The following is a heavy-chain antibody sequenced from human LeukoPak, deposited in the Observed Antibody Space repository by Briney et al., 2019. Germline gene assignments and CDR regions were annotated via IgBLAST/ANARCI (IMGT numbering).Heavy chain of an antibody. V-gene: IGHV3-43*02. Sequence: GGSLRLSCVASGFTLNDYALHWVRQAPGKGLEWISLISGDGDSTYHADSVKGRFTISRDNSKNSLYLQMSSLRAEDTAVYYCAKGVRSGTYYNCFDPWGQGTLVTVSS. J-gene: IGHJ5*02. CDR1: GFTLNDYA. CDR3: AKGVRSGTYYNCFDP. D-gene: IGHD1-26*01. CDR2: ISGDGDST.